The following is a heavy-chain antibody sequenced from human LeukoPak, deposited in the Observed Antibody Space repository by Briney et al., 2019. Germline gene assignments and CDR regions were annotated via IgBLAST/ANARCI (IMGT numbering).Heavy chain of an antibody. CDR2: IYYSGST. D-gene: IGHD4-17*01. V-gene: IGHV4-59*07. Sequence: SDTLSLTCTVSGGSIRSYYWSWIRQPPGKALEWLGYIYYSGSTNYNPSLKSRVTISVDTSKDQFSLKLSSVTAADTAVYYCARATDLVTTTFDYWGQGTLVTVSS. J-gene: IGHJ4*02. CDR3: ARATDLVTTTFDY. CDR1: GGSIRSYY.